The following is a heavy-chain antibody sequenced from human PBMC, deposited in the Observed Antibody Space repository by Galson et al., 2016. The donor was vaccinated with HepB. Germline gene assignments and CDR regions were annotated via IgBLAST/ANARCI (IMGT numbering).Heavy chain of an antibody. J-gene: IGHJ6*02. V-gene: IGHV3-30-3*01. Sequence: SLRLSCAASGFTFSSYAMHWVRQAPGKGLEWVAVISYDGSNKYYADSVKGRFTISRDNSKNKLYLQMNGLRAEDTAMYYCARKELYYYYYGMDVWGQGTTVTVSS. CDR2: ISYDGSNK. D-gene: IGHD1-7*01. CDR1: GFTFSSYA. CDR3: ARKELYYYYYGMDV.